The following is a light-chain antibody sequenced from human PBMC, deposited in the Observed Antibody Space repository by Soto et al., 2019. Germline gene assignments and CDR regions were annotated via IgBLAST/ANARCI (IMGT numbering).Light chain of an antibody. Sequence: QSALTQPPSVSGSPGQSVTISCTGTSTDFVTYNRVSWYQQPPGTAPKLIVYEASNRPSGVPDRFSGSKSGNTASLTISGLQAADEADYYCSLYTSESTYVCGTGTKVTGL. V-gene: IGLV2-18*01. CDR1: STDFVTYNR. J-gene: IGLJ1*01. CDR2: EAS. CDR3: SLYTSESTYV.